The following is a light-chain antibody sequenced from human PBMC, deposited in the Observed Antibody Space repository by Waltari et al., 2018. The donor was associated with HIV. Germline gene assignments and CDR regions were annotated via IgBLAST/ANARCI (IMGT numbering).Light chain of an antibody. J-gene: IGKJ2*01. CDR2: AAS. V-gene: IGKV3-15*01. CDR3: QQYHKWPET. CDR1: QTVHSN. Sequence: EILMTQSPATLSVSPGGGGPLSCRASQTVHSNLAWLQQKPGQAPRLLIYAASTRATDIPDRFSASGSGTEFTLTSSSLQSEDFAVYFCQQYHKWPETFGQGTKLEIK.